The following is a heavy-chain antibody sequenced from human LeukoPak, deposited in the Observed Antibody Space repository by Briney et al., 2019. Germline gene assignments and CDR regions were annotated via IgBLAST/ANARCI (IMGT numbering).Heavy chain of an antibody. D-gene: IGHD5-12*01. CDR3: ARIWEVHSGHQIDY. CDR2: IYHSGST. Sequence: SETLSLTCAVSGGSISSGGYSWSWIRQPPGKGLEWIGYIYHSGSTYYNPSLKSRVTISVDRSKNQFSLKLSSVTAADTAVYYCARIWEVHSGHQIDYWGQGTLVTVSS. V-gene: IGHV4-30-2*01. J-gene: IGHJ4*02. CDR1: GGSISSGGYS.